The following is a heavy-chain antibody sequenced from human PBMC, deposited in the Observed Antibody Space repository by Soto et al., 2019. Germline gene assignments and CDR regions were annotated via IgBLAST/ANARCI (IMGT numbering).Heavy chain of an antibody. J-gene: IGHJ3*02. CDR2: IYYSGST. V-gene: IGHV4-59*08. Sequence: PSETLFLTCTVSGGSISSYYWSWIRQPPGKGLEWIGYIYYSGSTNYNPSLKRRVTISVETSKKQFSLKLSSVTAADTAVNYFRRHDHYDFGSGYSDAFDIWGQGTMVTVSS. D-gene: IGHD3-3*01. CDR3: RRHDHYDFGSGYSDAFDI. CDR1: GGSISSYY.